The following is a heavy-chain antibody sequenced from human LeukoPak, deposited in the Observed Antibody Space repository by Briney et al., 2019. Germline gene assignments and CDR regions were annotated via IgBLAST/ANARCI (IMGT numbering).Heavy chain of an antibody. V-gene: IGHV4-34*01. D-gene: IGHD3-3*01. J-gene: IGHJ4*02. Sequence: SETLSLTCAVYGGSFSGYYWSWIRQPPGKGLEWIGEINHSGSTNYNPSLKSRVTISVDTSKNQFSLKLSSVTAADTAVYYCARGSGRFYDFWSGYYFDYWDQGTLVTVSS. CDR3: ARGSGRFYDFWSGYYFDY. CDR1: GGSFSGYY. CDR2: INHSGST.